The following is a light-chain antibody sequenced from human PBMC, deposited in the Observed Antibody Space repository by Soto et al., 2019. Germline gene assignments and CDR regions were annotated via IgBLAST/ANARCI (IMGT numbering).Light chain of an antibody. Sequence: EIVVTQSPDTLSVSPGERATLSCRASQSLIGNLAWYQQKPGQAPRLLIYGASIRATGIPARFSGSGSATEFTLTIDSLQSEDFAVYYCQQYNYWPSFGPGTKVEVK. CDR1: QSLIGN. CDR3: QQYNYWPS. V-gene: IGKV3-15*01. J-gene: IGKJ1*01. CDR2: GAS.